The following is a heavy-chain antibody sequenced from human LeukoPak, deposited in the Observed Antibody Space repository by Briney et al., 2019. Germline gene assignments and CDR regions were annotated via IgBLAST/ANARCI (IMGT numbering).Heavy chain of an antibody. CDR1: GGSISSSSYY. D-gene: IGHD6-19*01. CDR3: ARQSSGWLDNWFDP. V-gene: IGHV4-39*01. J-gene: IGHJ5*02. CDR2: NYYSGST. Sequence: PSETLSLTCTDTGGSISSSSYYWGWIRQPPGKGLEWIGSNYYSGSTYYNPSLKSRVTISVDTSKNQFSLKLSSVTAADTAVYYCARQSSGWLDNWFDPWGQGTLVTVSS.